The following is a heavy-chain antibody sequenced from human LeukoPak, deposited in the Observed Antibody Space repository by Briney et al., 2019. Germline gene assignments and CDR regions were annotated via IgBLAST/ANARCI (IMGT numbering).Heavy chain of an antibody. CDR2: IWNDGTKK. J-gene: IGHJ4*02. CDR3: VRDNYNGYPDY. D-gene: IGHD5-18*01. Sequence: GRSLRLSCAASGFHFSSCGMQWVRQAPGKGLEWVAVIWNDGTKKYYEDSVKGRFTISRDDSKNMLHLQMNSLRAEDTAVYYCVRDNYNGYPDYWGQGTRVTVSS. V-gene: IGHV3-33*01. CDR1: GFHFSSCG.